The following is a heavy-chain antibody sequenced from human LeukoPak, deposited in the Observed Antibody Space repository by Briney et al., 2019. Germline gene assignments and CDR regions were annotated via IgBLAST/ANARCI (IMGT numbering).Heavy chain of an antibody. J-gene: IGHJ4*02. CDR2: INPNSGGT. CDR1: GYTFTGYY. CDR3: ARDRALFLEWSNLYYFDY. V-gene: IGHV1-2*02. D-gene: IGHD3-3*01. Sequence: ASVNVSCKASGYTFTGYYMHWVRQAPGQGLEWMGWINPNSGGTNYAQKFQGRVTMTRDTSISTAYMELSRLRSDDTAVYYCARDRALFLEWSNLYYFDYWGQGTLVTVSS.